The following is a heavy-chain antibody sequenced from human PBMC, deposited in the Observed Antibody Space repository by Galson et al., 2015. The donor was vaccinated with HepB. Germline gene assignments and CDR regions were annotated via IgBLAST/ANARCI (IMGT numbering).Heavy chain of an antibody. J-gene: IGHJ4*02. CDR2: IKPSGGDT. V-gene: IGHV1-46*01. CDR1: GYTFINYY. Sequence: SVKVSCKASGYTFINYYIHWVRQAPGQGLGWMAMIKPSGGDTKYAQKFQGRVTMTRDTSTGTVYMELNSLRSDDTAMYYCAKVGSSHSDYAPFDYWGQGALVSVSS. D-gene: IGHD5-12*01. CDR3: AKVGSSHSDYAPFDY.